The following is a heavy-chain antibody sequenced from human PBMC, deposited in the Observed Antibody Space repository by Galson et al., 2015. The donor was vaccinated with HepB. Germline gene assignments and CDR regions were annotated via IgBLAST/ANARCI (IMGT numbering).Heavy chain of an antibody. CDR3: ARAYCGGDCYTDYGMDV. CDR1: GYTFTSYG. CDR2: ISAYNGNT. Sequence: SVKVSCKASGYTFTSYGISWVRQAPGQGLEWMGWISAYNGNTNYAQKLQGRVTMTTDTSTSTAYMELRSLRSDDTAVYYCARAYCGGDCYTDYGMDVWGQGTTVTVSS. D-gene: IGHD2-21*02. J-gene: IGHJ6*02. V-gene: IGHV1-18*01.